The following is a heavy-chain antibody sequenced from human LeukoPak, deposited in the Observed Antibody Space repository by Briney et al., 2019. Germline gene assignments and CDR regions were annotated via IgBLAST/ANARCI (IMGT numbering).Heavy chain of an antibody. Sequence: PSETLSLTCTVPGGSISSSSYYWGWIRQPPGKGLEWIGSIYYSGSTYYSPSLKSRVTISVDTSKNQFSLKLSSVTAADTAVYYCARQEENFDYWGQGTLVTVSS. CDR3: ARQEENFDY. CDR1: GGSISSSSYY. J-gene: IGHJ4*02. V-gene: IGHV4-39*01. CDR2: IYYSGST.